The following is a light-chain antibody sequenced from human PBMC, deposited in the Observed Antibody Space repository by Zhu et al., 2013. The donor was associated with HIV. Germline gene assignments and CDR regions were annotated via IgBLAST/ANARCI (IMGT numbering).Light chain of an antibody. CDR2: QAS. J-gene: IGKJ1*01. Sequence: DIQMTQSPSSLSASVGDRVTITCRASQSISAWLAWYQQKPGRAPKLLIYQASILETGVPSRFTGRVSGTEFTLTISGLQPDDFATYYCQHYHSFPWTFGQGTKVDI. CDR1: QSISAW. CDR3: QHYHSFPWT. V-gene: IGKV1-5*03.